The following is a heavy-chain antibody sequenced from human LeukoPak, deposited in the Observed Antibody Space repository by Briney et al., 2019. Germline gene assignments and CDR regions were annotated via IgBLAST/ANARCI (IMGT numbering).Heavy chain of an antibody. J-gene: IGHJ4*02. V-gene: IGHV1-69*05. CDR3: ARVGRGAARYSFDY. Sequence: ASVKVSCKASGGTFSSYAISWVRQAPGQGLEWMGGIIPIFGTANYAQKFQGRVTITTDESTSTAYMELSSLRSEDTAVYYCARVGRGAARYSFDYWGQGTLVTVSS. D-gene: IGHD6-6*01. CDR2: IIPIFGTA. CDR1: GGTFSSYA.